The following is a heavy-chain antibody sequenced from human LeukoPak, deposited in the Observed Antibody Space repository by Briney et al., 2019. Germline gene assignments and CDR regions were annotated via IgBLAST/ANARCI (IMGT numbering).Heavy chain of an antibody. CDR1: GFTFSSYG. D-gene: IGHD1-26*01. CDR3: ASGVGATLDY. Sequence: GGSLRLSCAASGFTFSSYGMHWVRQAPGKGLEWVAVIWYDGSNKYYADSVKGRFTISRDNSKNTLYLQMNSLKASDTAMYYCASGVGATLDYWGQGTLVTVSS. J-gene: IGHJ4*02. CDR2: IWYDGSNK. V-gene: IGHV3-33*01.